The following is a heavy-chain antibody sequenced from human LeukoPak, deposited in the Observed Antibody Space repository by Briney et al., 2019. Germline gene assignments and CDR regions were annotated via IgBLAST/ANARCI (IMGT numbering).Heavy chain of an antibody. Sequence: SETLSLTCTVSGGSIISHYWSWIRRPPGKGLEWIGYIHYSGSTNYNPSLKSRVTISVDTSKNQFSLKLSSVTAADTAVFYWAGDGYEKTGYYLRGFDPWGQGTLVTVSS. CDR1: GGSIISHY. CDR3: AGDGYEKTGYYLRGFDP. V-gene: IGHV4-59*11. J-gene: IGHJ5*02. CDR2: IHYSGST. D-gene: IGHD3-9*01.